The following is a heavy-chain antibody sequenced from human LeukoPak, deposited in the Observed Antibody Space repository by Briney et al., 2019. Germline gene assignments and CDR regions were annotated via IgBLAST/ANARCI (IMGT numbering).Heavy chain of an antibody. J-gene: IGHJ4*02. Sequence: SQTLSLTCAISGDSVSSNSAAWNWIRQSPSRGLEWLGSTYYRSKWSSNYAVSVKSRITIHPDTSKNQFSLQMNSVTPEDTAVYYCAGGVDTDLHYWGQGTLVTVSS. D-gene: IGHD5-18*01. CDR3: AGGVDTDLHY. CDR2: TYYRSKWSS. CDR1: GDSVSSNSAA. V-gene: IGHV6-1*01.